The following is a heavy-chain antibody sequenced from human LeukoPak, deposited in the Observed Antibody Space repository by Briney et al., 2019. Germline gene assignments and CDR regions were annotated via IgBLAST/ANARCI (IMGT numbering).Heavy chain of an antibody. CDR3: ARGITMVVVSRDYYFDY. Sequence: SETLSLTCAVSGGSISSYYWSWIRQPPGKGLEWIGYIYYSGSTNYNPSLKSRVTISGDTSKNQFSLKLSSVTAADTAVYYCARGITMVVVSRDYYFDYWGPGTLVTVSS. CDR1: GGSISSYY. J-gene: IGHJ4*02. CDR2: IYYSGST. D-gene: IGHD3-22*01. V-gene: IGHV4-59*01.